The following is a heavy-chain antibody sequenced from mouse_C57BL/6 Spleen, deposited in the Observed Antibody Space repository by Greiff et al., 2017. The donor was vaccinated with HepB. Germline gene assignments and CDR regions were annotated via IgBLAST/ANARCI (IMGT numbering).Heavy chain of an antibody. CDR2: IYPGSGNT. CDR1: GYTFTDYY. V-gene: IGHV1-76*01. Sequence: VQLQQSGAELVRPGASVKLSCKASGYTFTDYYINWVKQRPGQGLEWIARIYPGSGNTYYNEKFKGKATLTAEKSSSTAYMQLSSLTSEDSAVYFCARSRDYSRFAYWGQGTLVTVSA. D-gene: IGHD2-4*01. J-gene: IGHJ3*01. CDR3: ARSRDYSRFAY.